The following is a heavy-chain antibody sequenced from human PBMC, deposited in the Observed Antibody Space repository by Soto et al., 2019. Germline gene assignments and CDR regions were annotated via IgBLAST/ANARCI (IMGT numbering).Heavy chain of an antibody. CDR3: ARGVGYCSSTSCPTYGMDV. J-gene: IGHJ6*02. CDR2: IGTAGDP. Sequence: GGSLRLSCAASGFTFSSYDMHWVRQATGKGLEWVSAIGTAGDPYYPGSVKGRFTISRENAKNSLYLQMNSLRAGDTAVYYCARGVGYCSSTSCPTYGMDVWGQGTTVTVSS. D-gene: IGHD2-2*01. CDR1: GFTFSSYD. V-gene: IGHV3-13*05.